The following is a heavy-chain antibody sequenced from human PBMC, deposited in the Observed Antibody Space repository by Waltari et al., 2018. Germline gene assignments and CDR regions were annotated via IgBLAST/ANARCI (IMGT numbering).Heavy chain of an antibody. V-gene: IGHV3-9*03. J-gene: IGHJ3*02. CDR3: AKGRYSSSWNNDAFDI. D-gene: IGHD6-13*01. CDR2: ISWNSGSV. CDR1: GFTFDDYA. Sequence: EVQLVVSGGGLVQPGRSLRLSCAASGFTFDDYAMHWVRQDPGKGLERVSGISWNSGSVGYADSVKGRFTISRDNAKNSLYLQMNSLRAEDMALYYCAKGRYSSSWNNDAFDIWGQGTMVTVSS.